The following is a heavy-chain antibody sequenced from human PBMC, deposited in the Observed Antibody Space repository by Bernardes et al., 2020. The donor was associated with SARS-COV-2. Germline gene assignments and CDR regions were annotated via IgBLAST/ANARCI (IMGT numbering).Heavy chain of an antibody. CDR2: INWNGGST. Sequence: GGSLRLSCAASGFTFDDYGMSWVRQAPGKGLEWVSGINWNGGSTGYADSVKGRFTISRDNAKNSLYLQMNSLRAEDTALYHCARDVNPNDSGSYDYWGQGTLVTVSS. D-gene: IGHD1-26*01. CDR1: GFTFDDYG. J-gene: IGHJ4*02. V-gene: IGHV3-20*01. CDR3: ARDVNPNDSGSYDY.